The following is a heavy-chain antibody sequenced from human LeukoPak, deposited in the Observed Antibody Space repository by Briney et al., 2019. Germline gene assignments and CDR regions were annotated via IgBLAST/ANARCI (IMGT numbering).Heavy chain of an antibody. CDR2: INAGNRKT. D-gene: IGHD1-14*01. V-gene: IGHV1-3*01. J-gene: IGHJ5*02. CDR3: ARAGLTLEGFWFDP. Sequence: ASVKVSCKASVHWVRQAPGQRLEWMGWINAGNRKTKYSQKFQGRVTITRDTSASTAYMELSSLRSEDTAVYYCARAGLTLEGFWFDPWGQGTLVTVSS.